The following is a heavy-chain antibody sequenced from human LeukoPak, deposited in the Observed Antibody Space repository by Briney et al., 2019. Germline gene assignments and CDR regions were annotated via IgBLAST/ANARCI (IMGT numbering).Heavy chain of an antibody. CDR1: GFTFSNYA. CDR2: ISGSGGST. D-gene: IGHD6-13*01. J-gene: IGHJ3*02. CDR3: AKDATPSIIAADSSWADAFDI. Sequence: GGSLRLSCAASGFTFSNYAMNWVRQAPGKGLEWVSSISGSGGSTSYTDSVKGRFTISRDNSKNTLYLQMNSLRAEDTAVYFCAKDATPSIIAADSSWADAFDIWAKGQWSPSLQ. V-gene: IGHV3-23*01.